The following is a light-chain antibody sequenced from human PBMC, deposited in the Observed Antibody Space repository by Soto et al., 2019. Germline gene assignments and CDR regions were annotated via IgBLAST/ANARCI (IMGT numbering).Light chain of an antibody. J-gene: IGLJ3*02. CDR2: DNV. Sequence: QSVLTQPPSASGTPGQRVTISCSGSSSNIGSNTVNWYQQLPGTAPKLTIYDNVERPSGVPDRFSGSRSGTAASLAISGLQSEDEADYYCAAWDDSLNAWVIGGGTKLTVL. CDR1: SSNIGSNT. V-gene: IGLV1-44*01. CDR3: AAWDDSLNAWV.